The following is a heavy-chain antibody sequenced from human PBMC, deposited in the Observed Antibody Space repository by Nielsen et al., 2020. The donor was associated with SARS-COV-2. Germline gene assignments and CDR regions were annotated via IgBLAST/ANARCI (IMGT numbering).Heavy chain of an antibody. Sequence: ASVKVSCKASGYTFTSYAMHWVRQAPGQRLEWMGWINAGNGNTKYSQKFQGRVTITRDTSASTAYMELSSLRSEDTAVYYCARDYSSKLGPIDYWGQGTLVTVSS. J-gene: IGHJ4*02. V-gene: IGHV1-3*01. CDR3: ARDYSSKLGPIDY. CDR2: INAGNGNT. D-gene: IGHD2-21*01. CDR1: GYTFTSYA.